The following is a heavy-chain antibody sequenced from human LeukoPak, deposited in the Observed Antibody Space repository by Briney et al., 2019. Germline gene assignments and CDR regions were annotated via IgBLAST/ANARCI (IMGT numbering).Heavy chain of an antibody. V-gene: IGHV3-30*02. D-gene: IGHD6-19*01. CDR1: GFTFSSYG. Sequence: GSLRLSCAASGFTFSSYGIHWVRQAPGKGLEWVAFIRYDGSNKYYADSVKGRFTISRDNSKNTLYLQMNSLRPEDTAVYYCAKDSSGWANWFDPWGQGTLVTVSS. CDR2: IRYDGSNK. J-gene: IGHJ5*02. CDR3: AKDSSGWANWFDP.